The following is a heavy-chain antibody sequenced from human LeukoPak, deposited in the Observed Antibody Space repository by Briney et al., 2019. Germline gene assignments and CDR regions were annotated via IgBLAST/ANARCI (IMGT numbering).Heavy chain of an antibody. Sequence: PGGSLRLSCAASGFTFSSYTMDWVRQAPGKGLEWVSSISSSSDYIFYADSVKGRFTISRDNAQNSLYLQMNSLRVEDTAVYYCARGLQTFYYYGMDVWGQGTTVTVSS. CDR3: ARGLQTFYYYGMDV. J-gene: IGHJ6*02. CDR2: ISSSSDYI. D-gene: IGHD4-11*01. V-gene: IGHV3-21*04. CDR1: GFTFSSYT.